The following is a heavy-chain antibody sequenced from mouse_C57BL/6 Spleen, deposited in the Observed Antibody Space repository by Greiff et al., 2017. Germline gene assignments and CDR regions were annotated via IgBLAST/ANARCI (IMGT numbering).Heavy chain of an antibody. CDR3: ARDDGCSSYYAMDY. V-gene: IGHV1-42*01. D-gene: IGHD1-1*01. CDR1: GYSFTGYY. Sequence: VQLQQSGPELVKPGASVKISCKASGYSFTGYYMNWVKQSPEKSLEWIGVINPSTGGTTYNQKFKAKATLTVAQSSSTAYMQLKSLTSEYTAVYYGARDDGCSSYYAMDYWGQGTSVTVAS. CDR2: INPSTGGT. J-gene: IGHJ4*01.